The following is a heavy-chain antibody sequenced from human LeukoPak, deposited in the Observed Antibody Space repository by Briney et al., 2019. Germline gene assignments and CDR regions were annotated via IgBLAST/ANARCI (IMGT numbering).Heavy chain of an antibody. Sequence: PGGSLRLSCAASGFPFSSCWMSWVRQAPGKGLEWVANIKEDGSEKYYVDSVKGRFTISRDNAKNSLCLQMNSLRAEDTAVYYCARFSQLASNDYWGQGTLVTVSS. J-gene: IGHJ4*02. V-gene: IGHV3-7*01. CDR2: IKEDGSEK. CDR3: ARFSQLASNDY. CDR1: GFPFSSCW. D-gene: IGHD6-6*01.